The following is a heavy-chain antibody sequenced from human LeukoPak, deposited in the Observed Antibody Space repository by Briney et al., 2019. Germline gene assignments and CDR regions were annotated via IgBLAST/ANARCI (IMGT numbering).Heavy chain of an antibody. CDR2: IYSGDSDT. V-gene: IGHV5-51*01. J-gene: IGHJ5*02. CDR3: ARGGPISVRNWFDP. Sequence: GESLKIPCKGSGYSFTSYWNGWVPQMPGKGLEWMGNIYSGDSDTRHSPSFQGQVTTSADKSISTAYLQWSSLKASDTAMYYCARGGPISVRNWFDPWGQGTLVTVSS. D-gene: IGHD2-21*01. CDR1: GYSFTSYW.